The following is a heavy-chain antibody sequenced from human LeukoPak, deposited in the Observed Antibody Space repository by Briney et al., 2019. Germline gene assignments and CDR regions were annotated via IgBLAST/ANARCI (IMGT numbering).Heavy chain of an antibody. D-gene: IGHD3-3*01. CDR3: TTYYDFWSGYYPFDY. J-gene: IGHJ4*02. V-gene: IGHV4-39*01. Sequence: PSETLSLTCTVSGGSISSSSYYWGWIRQPPGKGLEWFGSIYYSGSTYYNPSLKSRVTISVDTSKNQFSLKLSSVTAADTAVYYCTTYYDFWSGYYPFDYWGQGTLVTVSS. CDR2: IYYSGST. CDR1: GGSISSSSYY.